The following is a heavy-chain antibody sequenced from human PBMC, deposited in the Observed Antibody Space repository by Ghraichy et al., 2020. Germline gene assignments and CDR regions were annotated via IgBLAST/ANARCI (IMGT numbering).Heavy chain of an antibody. CDR3: TREESVDDRGDFPPGY. Sequence: GGSLRLSCEASGFTFRSYSMHWVRQAPGKGLEWVSLISSNGLFIYYAYSVEGRFTISRDNAKNSVSLQMNSLRADDTAVYYCTREESVDDRGDFPPGYWGQGTLVSVSS. CDR2: ISSNGLFI. D-gene: IGHD4-17*01. V-gene: IGHV3-21*01. J-gene: IGHJ4*02. CDR1: GFTFRSYS.